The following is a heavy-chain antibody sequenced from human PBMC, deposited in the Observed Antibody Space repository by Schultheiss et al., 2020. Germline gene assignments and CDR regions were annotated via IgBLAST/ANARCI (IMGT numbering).Heavy chain of an antibody. J-gene: IGHJ4*02. V-gene: IGHV3-23*01. CDR3: AKCPRYQLDY. Sequence: GGSLRLSCAASGFTFSSYAMTWVRQAPGKGLEWVSAITSGGSNTFYADSVKGRFTISRDNSKNTLHLQMNSLRAEDTAVYYCAKCPRYQLDYWGQGTLVTVSS. CDR2: ITSGGSNT. CDR1: GFTFSSYA. D-gene: IGHD5/OR15-5a*01.